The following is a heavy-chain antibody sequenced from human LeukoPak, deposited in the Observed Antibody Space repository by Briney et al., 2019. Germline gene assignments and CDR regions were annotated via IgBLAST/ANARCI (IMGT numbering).Heavy chain of an antibody. J-gene: IGHJ4*02. CDR2: INHSGST. Sequence: PSETLSLTCTVSGGSISSSSYYWGWIRRPPGKGLEWIGEINHSGSTNYNPSLKSRVTISVDTSKNQFSLKLSSVTAADTAVHYCARTWIQLWAFDYWGQGTLVTVSS. D-gene: IGHD5-18*01. V-gene: IGHV4-39*07. CDR1: GGSISSSSYY. CDR3: ARTWIQLWAFDY.